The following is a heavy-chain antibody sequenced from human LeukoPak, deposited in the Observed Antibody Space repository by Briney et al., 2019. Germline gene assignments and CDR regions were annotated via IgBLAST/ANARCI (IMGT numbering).Heavy chain of an antibody. CDR1: GYTFTGYY. V-gene: IGHV1-2*02. D-gene: IGHD2-15*01. CDR2: INPNSGGT. J-gene: IGHJ5*02. CDR3: ARDRIGGVVVVAATVFDP. Sequence: ASVKVSCKASGYTFTGYYMHWVRQAPGQGLEWMGWINPNSGGTNYAQKFQGRVTMTRDTSISTAYMELSRLRSDDTAVYYCARDRIGGVVVVAATVFDPWGQGTLVTVSS.